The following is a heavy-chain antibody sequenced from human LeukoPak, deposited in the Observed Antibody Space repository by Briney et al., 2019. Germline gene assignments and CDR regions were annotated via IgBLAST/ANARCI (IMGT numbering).Heavy chain of an antibody. CDR1: EFNFNSYA. V-gene: IGHV3-30-3*01. CDR2: ISFDGSNK. J-gene: IGHJ4*02. Sequence: GGSLRLSCAASEFNFNSYAMHWVRQAPGKGLEWVAVISFDGSNKYYADSVKGRFTISGDNSKNTLYLQMNSLRAEDTAVYYCARDLIIGDGGGDYWGQGTLVTVSS. D-gene: IGHD5-24*01. CDR3: ARDLIIGDGGGDY.